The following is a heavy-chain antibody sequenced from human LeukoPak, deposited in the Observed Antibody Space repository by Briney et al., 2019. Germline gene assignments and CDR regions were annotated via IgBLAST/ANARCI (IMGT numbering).Heavy chain of an antibody. J-gene: IGHJ4*02. CDR3: TTEQYHDFWSGYLFKDY. CDR1: GFTFSNAW. CDR2: IKSKTDGGTT. D-gene: IGHD3-3*01. Sequence: TPGGSLRLSCAASGFTFSNAWMSWVRQAPGKGLEWVGRIKSKTDGGTTDYAAPAKGRFTISRDDSKNTLYLQMNSLKTEDTAVYYCTTEQYHDFWSGYLFKDYWGQGTLVTVSS. V-gene: IGHV3-15*01.